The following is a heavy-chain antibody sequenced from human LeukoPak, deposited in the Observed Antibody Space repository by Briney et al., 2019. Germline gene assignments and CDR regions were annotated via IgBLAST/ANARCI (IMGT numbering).Heavy chain of an antibody. Sequence: PGGSLRLSCAASGLSVSGYWLTWVRQAPGKGLEWVANIKQDGSEKNYVDSVKGRFTISRDNDKNSVHLQMNNLRAEDTAVYYCARGGGMRSWYDFDYWGQGILVTVSS. J-gene: IGHJ4*02. D-gene: IGHD6-13*01. CDR3: ARGGGMRSWYDFDY. V-gene: IGHV3-7*04. CDR2: IKQDGSEK. CDR1: GLSVSGYW.